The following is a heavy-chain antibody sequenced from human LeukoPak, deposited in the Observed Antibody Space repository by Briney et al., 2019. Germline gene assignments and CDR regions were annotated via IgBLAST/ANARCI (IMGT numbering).Heavy chain of an antibody. CDR3: ARDPQAFSWSLYAFDI. V-gene: IGHV4-59*12. CDR2: IYYTGNT. J-gene: IGHJ3*02. D-gene: IGHD6-13*01. Sequence: SETLSLTCNVSGGSIRGYYWSWIRQPPGKGLEWIGYIYYTGNTNYNPSLKSRVTISVDTSKNQLSLKMSSVTAADTAVYYCARDPQAFSWSLYAFDIWGQGTMVTVSS. CDR1: GGSIRGYY.